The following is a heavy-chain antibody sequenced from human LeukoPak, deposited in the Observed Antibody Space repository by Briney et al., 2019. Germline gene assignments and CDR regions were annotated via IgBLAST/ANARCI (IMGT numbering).Heavy chain of an antibody. CDR1: GYSFTSYW. CDR2: IDPSDSYA. D-gene: IGHD3-22*01. J-gene: IGHJ4*02. CDR3: ARRLTYDSRAYYCLDY. V-gene: IGHV5-10-1*01. Sequence: GESLRISCKGSGYSFTSYWISWVRQMPGKGLEWMGRIDPSDSYATYSPPFQGHVTFSADKSISTAYLQWSSLKASDTAMYYCARRLTYDSRAYYCLDYWGQGTLVTVSS.